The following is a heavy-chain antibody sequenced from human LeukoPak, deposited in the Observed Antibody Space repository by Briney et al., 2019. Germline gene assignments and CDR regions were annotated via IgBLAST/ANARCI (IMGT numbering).Heavy chain of an antibody. J-gene: IGHJ3*02. CDR3: ARDQGVTIFGVVIKSAFDI. CDR2: ISAYNGNT. V-gene: IGHV1-18*01. CDR1: GYTFTSYG. Sequence: ASVKVSCKASGYTFTSYGISWVQQAPGQGLEWMGWISAYNGNTNYAQKLQGRVTMTTDTSTSTAYMELRSLRSDDTAVYYCARDQGVTIFGVVIKSAFDIWGQGTMVTVSS. D-gene: IGHD3-3*01.